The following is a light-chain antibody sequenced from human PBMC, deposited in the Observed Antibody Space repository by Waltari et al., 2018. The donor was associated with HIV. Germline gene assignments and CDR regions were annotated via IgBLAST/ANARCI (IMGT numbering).Light chain of an antibody. CDR3: TSFTSSSAWV. V-gene: IGLV2-14*03. CDR2: DVT. CDR1: SSDIGSYNY. Sequence: QSALTQPASVSGSLGQSITFSCTGTSSDIGSYNYVSWYQQHPGKAPKIIIYDVTNRPSGVSNRFSGSKSGNTASLTISGLQADDEADYYCTSFTSSSAWVFGGGTMLTVL. J-gene: IGLJ3*02.